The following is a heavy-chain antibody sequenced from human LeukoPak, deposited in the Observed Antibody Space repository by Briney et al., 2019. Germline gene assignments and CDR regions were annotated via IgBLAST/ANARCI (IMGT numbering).Heavy chain of an antibody. CDR3: AGQWLRLGPIDY. Sequence: GGSLRLSCSVSGFTFISYSMTWVRQAPGKGLEWLSSISGNGDNTYYADSVKGRFTISRDNSKDTLYLQMDSLRVDDTAVYYCAGQWLRLGPIDYWGQGTLVSVSS. D-gene: IGHD5-12*01. CDR2: ISGNGDNT. V-gene: IGHV3-23*01. CDR1: GFTFISYS. J-gene: IGHJ4*02.